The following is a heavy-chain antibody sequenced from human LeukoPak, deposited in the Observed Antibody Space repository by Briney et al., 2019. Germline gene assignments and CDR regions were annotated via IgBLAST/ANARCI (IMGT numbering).Heavy chain of an antibody. CDR1: GYTFTSYD. CDR3: ARGPRAGSGSSTFDY. V-gene: IGHV1-8*01. J-gene: IGHJ4*02. CDR2: MNPNSGNT. D-gene: IGHD3-10*01. Sequence: ASVKVSCKASGYTFTSYDINWARQATGQGLEWMGWMNPNSGNTGYAQKFQGRVTMTRNTSISTAYMELSSLRSEDTAVYYCARGPRAGSGSSTFDYWGQGTLVTVSS.